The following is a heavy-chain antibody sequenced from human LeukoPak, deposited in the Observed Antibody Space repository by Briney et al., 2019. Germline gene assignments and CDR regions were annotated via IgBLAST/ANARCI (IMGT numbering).Heavy chain of an antibody. CDR2: IYYSGST. V-gene: IGHV4-31*03. Sequence: SETLSLTCTVSGGSISSGGYYWSWIRQHPGKGLEWIGYIYYSGSTYYNPSLKSRVTISVDTSKNQFSLKLSSVTAADTAVYYCARGGRGRRYFDLWGRGNLVTVFS. D-gene: IGHD1-26*01. CDR1: GGSISSGGYY. CDR3: ARGGRGRRYFDL. J-gene: IGHJ2*01.